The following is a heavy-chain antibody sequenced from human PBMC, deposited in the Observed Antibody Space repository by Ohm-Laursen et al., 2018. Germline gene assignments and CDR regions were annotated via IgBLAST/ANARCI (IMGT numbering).Heavy chain of an antibody. CDR3: ASALRVPTRLDAFNI. J-gene: IGHJ3*02. CDR1: GFTVNNNH. CDR2: IYSGGSL. V-gene: IGHV3-53*01. D-gene: IGHD2-2*01. Sequence: SLRLSCAASGFTVNNNHMSWVRQAPGKGLEWVSTIYSGGSLYYTDSVKGRFTISRDNSRNTLYLQMNSLRAEDTAVYYCASALRVPTRLDAFNIWGQGTMVTVSS.